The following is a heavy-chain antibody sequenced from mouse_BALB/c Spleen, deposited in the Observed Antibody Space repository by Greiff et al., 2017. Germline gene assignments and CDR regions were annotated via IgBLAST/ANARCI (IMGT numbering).Heavy chain of an antibody. CDR3: ARSGEGMDY. Sequence: QVQLMESGAELVKPGTSVKLSCKASGYTFTSYWINWVKLRPGQGLEWIGDIYPGSGSTNYNEKFKSKATLTVDTSSSTTYMQLSSLASEDSALYWCARSGEGMDYWGQGTTVTVSS. CDR2: IYPGSGST. J-gene: IGHJ2*01. V-gene: IGHV1-55*01. CDR1: GYTFTSYW.